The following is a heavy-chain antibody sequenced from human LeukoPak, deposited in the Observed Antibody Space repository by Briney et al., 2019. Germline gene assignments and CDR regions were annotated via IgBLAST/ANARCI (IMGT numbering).Heavy chain of an antibody. J-gene: IGHJ6*02. CDR3: ARDRHCSGGSCYSYYYYGMDV. CDR2: IWYDGSNK. CDR1: GFTFSSYG. D-gene: IGHD2-15*01. Sequence: PGGSLRLSCAASGFTFSSYGMHRVRQAPGKGLEWVAVIWYDGSNKYYADSVKGRFTISRDNSKNTLYLQMNSLRAEDTAVYYCARDRHCSGGSCYSYYYYGMDVWGQGTTVTVSS. V-gene: IGHV3-33*01.